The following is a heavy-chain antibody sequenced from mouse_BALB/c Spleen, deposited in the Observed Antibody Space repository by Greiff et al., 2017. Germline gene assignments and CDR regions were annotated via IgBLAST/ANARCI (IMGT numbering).Heavy chain of an antibody. CDR3: ARGGYGSSFFDY. D-gene: IGHD1-1*01. Sequence: DVMLVESGGGLVQPGGSRKLSCAASGFTFSSFGMHWVRQAPEKGLEWVAYISSGSSTIYYADTVKGRFTISRDNPKNTLFLQMTSLRSEDTAMYYCARGGYGSSFFDYWGQGTTLTVSS. CDR1: GFTFSSFG. CDR2: ISSGSSTI. V-gene: IGHV5-17*02. J-gene: IGHJ2*01.